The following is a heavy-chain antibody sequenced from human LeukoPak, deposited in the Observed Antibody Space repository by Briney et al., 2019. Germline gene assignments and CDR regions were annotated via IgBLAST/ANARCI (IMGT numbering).Heavy chain of an antibody. Sequence: SETLSLTCAAYGGSFSGYYWSWIRQPPGKGLEWIGEINHSGSTNYNPSPKSRVTISVDTSKNQFSLKLSSVTAADTAVYYCARGYCSGGSCYYMDVWGKGTTVTVSS. D-gene: IGHD2-15*01. V-gene: IGHV4-34*01. J-gene: IGHJ6*03. CDR1: GGSFSGYY. CDR2: INHSGST. CDR3: ARGYCSGGSCYYMDV.